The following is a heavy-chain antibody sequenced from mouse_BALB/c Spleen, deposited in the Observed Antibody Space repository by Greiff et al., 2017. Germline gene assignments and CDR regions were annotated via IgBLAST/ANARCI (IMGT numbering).Heavy chain of an antibody. Sequence: DVQLVESGGGLVQPGGSRKLSCAASGFTFSSFGMHWVRQAPEKGLEWVAYISSGSSTIYYADTVKGRFTISRDNPKNTLFLQMTSLRSEDTAMYYCAREGFLLYYAMDYWGQGTSVTVSS. V-gene: IGHV5-17*02. CDR1: GFTFSSFG. CDR3: AREGFLLYYAMDY. J-gene: IGHJ4*01. CDR2: ISSGSSTI.